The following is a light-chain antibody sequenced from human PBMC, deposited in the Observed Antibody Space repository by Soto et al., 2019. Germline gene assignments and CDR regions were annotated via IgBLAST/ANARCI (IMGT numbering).Light chain of an antibody. CDR3: QRRANWPPWT. CDR2: DAS. J-gene: IGKJ1*01. CDR1: QSVSSY. V-gene: IGKV3-11*01. Sequence: EIVLTQSPATLSLSPWERATLSCRASQSVSSYLAWYQQKPGQAPRLLIYDASNRATGIPARFSGSGSGTDFTLTISSPEPEDFAVYYCQRRANWPPWTFGQGTKVDI.